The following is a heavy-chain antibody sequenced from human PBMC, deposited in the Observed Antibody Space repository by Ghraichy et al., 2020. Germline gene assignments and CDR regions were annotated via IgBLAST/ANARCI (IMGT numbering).Heavy chain of an antibody. CDR1: GYSISSGYY. CDR3: ATELDFWSGYMNAFDI. CDR2: IYHSGST. J-gene: IGHJ3*02. Sequence: SQTLSLTCAVSGYSISSGYYWGWIRQPPGKGLEWIGSIYHSGSTYYNPSLKSRVTISVDTSKNQFSLKLSSVTAADTAVYYCATELDFWSGYMNAFDIWGQGTMVTVSS. V-gene: IGHV4-38-2*01. D-gene: IGHD3-3*01.